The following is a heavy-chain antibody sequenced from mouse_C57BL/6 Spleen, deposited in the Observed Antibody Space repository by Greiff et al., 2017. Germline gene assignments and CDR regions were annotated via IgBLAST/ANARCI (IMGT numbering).Heavy chain of an antibody. D-gene: IGHD1-1*01. CDR1: GFTFSDYG. Sequence: EVMLVESGGGLVKPGGSLKLSCAASGFTFSDYGMHWVRQAPEKGLEWVAYISSGSSTIYYADTVKGRFTISRDNAKSTLFLQMTSLRSEDTAMYYCARPGYYGSSYGFDYWGQGTTLTVSS. CDR2: ISSGSSTI. CDR3: ARPGYYGSSYGFDY. V-gene: IGHV5-17*01. J-gene: IGHJ2*01.